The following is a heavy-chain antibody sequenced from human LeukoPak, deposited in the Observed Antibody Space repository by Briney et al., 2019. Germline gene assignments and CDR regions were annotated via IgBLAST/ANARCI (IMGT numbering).Heavy chain of an antibody. CDR3: ARERTTASNWFDP. J-gene: IGHJ5*02. CDR1: GGSISSSSYY. V-gene: IGHV4-39*07. Sequence: SETLSLTCTVSGGSISSSSYYWGWIRQPPGKGLEWIGSIYYSGSTYYNPSLKSRVTISVDTSKNQFSLKVSSVTAADTAVYYCARERTTASNWFDPWGQGTLVTASS. CDR2: IYYSGST. D-gene: IGHD2/OR15-2a*01.